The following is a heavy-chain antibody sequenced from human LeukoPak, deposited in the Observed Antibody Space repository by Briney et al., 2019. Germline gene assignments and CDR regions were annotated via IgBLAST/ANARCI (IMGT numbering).Heavy chain of an antibody. J-gene: IGHJ5*02. Sequence: HPGGSLRLSCATSGFSFDGYWMTWVRQSPGKGLEWVATIKQDGNDKYYVDSVKGRFTISRDNAKKALYLQMDSLRAEDTAVYYCAADLEFNYIHPRGQGTLVTVSS. CDR2: IKQDGNDK. D-gene: IGHD3-10*01. CDR3: AADLEFNYIHP. CDR1: GFSFDGYW. V-gene: IGHV3-7*01.